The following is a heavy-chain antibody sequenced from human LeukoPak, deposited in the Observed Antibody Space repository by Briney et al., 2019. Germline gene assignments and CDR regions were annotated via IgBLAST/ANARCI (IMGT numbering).Heavy chain of an antibody. D-gene: IGHD3-3*01. CDR2: IYYSGST. CDR1: GGSISSYY. Sequence: SETLSLTCTVSGGSISSYYWSWIRQPPGKGLEWIGYIYYSGSTNYNPSLKSRVTISVDTSKNQFSLKLSSVTAADTAVYYCARDRYDFWSGYIGMDVWGQGTTVTVSS. CDR3: ARDRYDFWSGYIGMDV. V-gene: IGHV4-59*01. J-gene: IGHJ6*02.